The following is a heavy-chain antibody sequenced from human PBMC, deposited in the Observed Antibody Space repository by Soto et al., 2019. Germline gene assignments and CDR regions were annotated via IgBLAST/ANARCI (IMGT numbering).Heavy chain of an antibody. D-gene: IGHD6-19*01. CDR2: ISAYSGNT. CDR1: GYTFSNYG. V-gene: IGHV1-18*01. J-gene: IGHJ4*02. Sequence: QVQLVQSGAEVKKPGASVKVSCKASGYTFSNYGITWVRQAPGQGLEWMGWISAYSGNTNYAQKLQGRVTMTTDTASSTAYVERRSLRSGDTAVYDCASAVAGTGVKFDFWGQGTLVTVSS. CDR3: ASAVAGTGVKFDF.